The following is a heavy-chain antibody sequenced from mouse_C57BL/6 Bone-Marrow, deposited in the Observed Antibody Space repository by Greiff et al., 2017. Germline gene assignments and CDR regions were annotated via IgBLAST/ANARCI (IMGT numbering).Heavy chain of an antibody. D-gene: IGHD2-5*01. CDR3: ARPYSSNYWYFDV. CDR2: ICPGSGST. V-gene: IGHV1-55*01. J-gene: IGHJ1*03. CDR1: GYTFTSYW. Sequence: QVQLQQPGAELVKPGASVKMSCKASGYTFTSYWITWVKQRPGQGLEWIGDICPGSGSTNYNEKFKSKATLTVDTSSSTAYMHLSSLTSEDSAVYSGARPYSSNYWYFDVWGTGTTVTVSS.